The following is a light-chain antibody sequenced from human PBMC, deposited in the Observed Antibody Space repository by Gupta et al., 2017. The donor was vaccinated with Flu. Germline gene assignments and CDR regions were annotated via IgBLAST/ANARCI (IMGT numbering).Light chain of an antibody. CDR1: QSIGTS. V-gene: IGKV6-21*01. J-gene: IGKJ2*01. Sequence: PGFPSLTPNEKVTITCRASQSIGTSLHWYQQRPDQSPKLLIKYASHSFSGVPSRFSGSGSGTDFTLTINSLEAEDAATYYCHQSSSLPFTFGQGTKLEIK. CDR3: HQSSSLPFT. CDR2: YAS.